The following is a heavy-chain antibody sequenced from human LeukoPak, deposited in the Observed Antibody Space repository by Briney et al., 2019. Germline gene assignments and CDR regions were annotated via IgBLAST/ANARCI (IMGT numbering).Heavy chain of an antibody. J-gene: IGHJ4*02. CDR1: GFTFSSYW. Sequence: PGGSLRLSCAASGFTFSSYWMHWVRQAPGKGLVWVSRINSDGSSTSYADSVKGRFTISRDNAKNTLYLQMNSLRADDTAVYYCARDLWFGELLCEMMYWGQGTLVTVSS. CDR3: ARDLWFGELLCEMMY. V-gene: IGHV3-74*01. CDR2: INSDGSST. D-gene: IGHD3-10*01.